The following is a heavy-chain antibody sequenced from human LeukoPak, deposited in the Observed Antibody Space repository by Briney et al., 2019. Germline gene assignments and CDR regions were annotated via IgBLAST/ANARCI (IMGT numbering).Heavy chain of an antibody. V-gene: IGHV3-48*03. CDR1: GFTFSSYE. D-gene: IGHD2-2*01. J-gene: IGHJ4*02. CDR2: ISSSGSTI. CDR3: ARGLRYCSSTSCDGVY. Sequence: GGSLRLSCAASGFTFSSYEMNWVRQAPGKGLEWVSYISSSGSTIYYADSVKGRFTISRDNAKNSLYLQMNSLRAEDTAVYYCARGLRYCSSTSCDGVYWGQGTLVTVSS.